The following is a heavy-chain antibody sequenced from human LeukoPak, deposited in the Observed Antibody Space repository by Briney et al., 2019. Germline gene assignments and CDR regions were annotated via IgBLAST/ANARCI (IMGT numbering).Heavy chain of an antibody. V-gene: IGHV4-30-2*01. CDR1: GGSISSGGYS. D-gene: IGHD1/OR15-1a*01. CDR3: ARGTDDAFDI. CDR2: IYHSGST. J-gene: IGHJ3*02. Sequence: SQTLSLTCAVSGGSISSGGYSWSWIRQPPGKGLEWIGYIYHSGSTYYNPSLKSRVTIPVDRSKNQFSLKLSSVTAADTAVYYCARGTDDAFDIWGQGTMVTVSS.